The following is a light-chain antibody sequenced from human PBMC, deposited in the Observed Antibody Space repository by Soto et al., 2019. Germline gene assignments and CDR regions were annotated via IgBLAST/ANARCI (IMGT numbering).Light chain of an antibody. Sequence: QSALTQPPSASGSPGQSVTISCTGTSSDVGGYNFVSWYQQHPGKAPKFMIYEVSKRPSGVPDRFSGSKSGNTASLTVSGLQAEDEADYYCSSYAGGIKEVFGGGTKLTVL. V-gene: IGLV2-8*01. J-gene: IGLJ3*02. CDR2: EVS. CDR1: SSDVGGYNF. CDR3: SSYAGGIKEV.